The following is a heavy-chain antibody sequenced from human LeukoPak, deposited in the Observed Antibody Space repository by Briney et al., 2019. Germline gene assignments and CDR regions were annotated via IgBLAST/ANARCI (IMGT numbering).Heavy chain of an antibody. CDR1: GFTVSSNY. J-gene: IGHJ6*02. Sequence: GGSLRLSCAASGFTVSSNYMSWVRQAPGKGLEWVSVIYSGGGTYYADSVKGRFTISRDNSKNTLYLQMNSLRAEDTAVYYCARDRTTYYYGSMDVWGQGTTVTVSS. CDR2: IYSGGGT. CDR3: ARDRTTYYYGSMDV. V-gene: IGHV3-66*01. D-gene: IGHD3-10*01.